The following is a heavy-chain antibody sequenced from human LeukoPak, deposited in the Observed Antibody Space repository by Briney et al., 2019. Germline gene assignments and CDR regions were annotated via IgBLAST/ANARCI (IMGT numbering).Heavy chain of an antibody. D-gene: IGHD5-24*01. CDR1: GYRFTNYW. J-gene: IGHJ4*02. CDR2: INPGDADT. Sequence: GESLKISCSGSGYRFTNYWIGWVRQMPGKGLEWMGMINPGDADTTYSPSFQGQVTISADKSITTAYLQWSSLRASDTAMYYCARYGRDSGHFDYWGQGTLVTVSS. V-gene: IGHV5-51*01. CDR3: ARYGRDSGHFDY.